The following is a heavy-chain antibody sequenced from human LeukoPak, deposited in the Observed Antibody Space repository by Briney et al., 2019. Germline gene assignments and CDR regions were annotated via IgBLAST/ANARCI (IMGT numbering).Heavy chain of an antibody. CDR1: GYTFTSYG. Sequence: GASVKVSCKASGYTFTSYGISWVRQAPGQGLEWMGWISAYNGNTNYAQKLQGRVTMTTDTSTSTAYMELRSLRSDDTAVYYCARDLVNEDIVVVPAAYYYYYMDVWGKGTTVTVYS. CDR3: ARDLVNEDIVVVPAAYYYYYMDV. CDR2: ISAYNGNT. V-gene: IGHV1-18*01. J-gene: IGHJ6*03. D-gene: IGHD2-2*01.